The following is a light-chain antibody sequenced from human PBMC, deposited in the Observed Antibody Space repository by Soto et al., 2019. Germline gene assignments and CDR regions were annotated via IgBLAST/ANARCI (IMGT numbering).Light chain of an antibody. CDR2: VNSDGSH. Sequence: QLVLTQSPSASASLGASVKLTCTLSSGHSSYAIAWPQQQPEKGPRYLMKVNSDGSHSKGDGIPDRFSGSSSGAERYLTISSLQSEDEADYYCQTCGTGLQAGFGGGTQLTVL. J-gene: IGLJ7*01. CDR3: QTCGTGLQAG. CDR1: SGHSSYA. V-gene: IGLV4-69*01.